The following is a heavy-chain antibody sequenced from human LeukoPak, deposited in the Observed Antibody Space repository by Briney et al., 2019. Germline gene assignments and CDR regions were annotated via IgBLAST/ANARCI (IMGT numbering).Heavy chain of an antibody. CDR2: INPNSGGT. Sequence: GASVKVSCKASGYTFTSYGISWVRQAPGQGLERMGRINPNSGGTNYAQKFQGRVTMTRDTSISTAYMELSRLRSDDTAVYYCARSFPTFGGVINFDYWGQGTLVTVSS. J-gene: IGHJ4*02. D-gene: IGHD3-16*01. V-gene: IGHV1-2*06. CDR1: GYTFTSYG. CDR3: ARSFPTFGGVINFDY.